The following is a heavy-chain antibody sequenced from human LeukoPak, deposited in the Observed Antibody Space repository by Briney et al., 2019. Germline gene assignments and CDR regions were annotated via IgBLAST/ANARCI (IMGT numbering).Heavy chain of an antibody. CDR1: GFTFSSYA. CDR2: ISGSGIST. J-gene: IGHJ4*02. D-gene: IGHD3-10*01. V-gene: IGHV3-23*01. Sequence: GGSLRLSCAASGFTFSSYAMSWVRDAPGKGLEWVSTISGSGISTYYADSVKGRFTISRDNSNNTLYLHMHSLRAEDTAVYYCAKDELWFGESQYYFDYWGQGTLVTVSS. CDR3: AKDELWFGESQYYFDY.